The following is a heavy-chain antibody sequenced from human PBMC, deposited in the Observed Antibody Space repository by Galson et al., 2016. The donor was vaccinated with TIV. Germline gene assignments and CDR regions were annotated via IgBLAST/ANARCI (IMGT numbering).Heavy chain of an antibody. CDR1: GFTFSSFW. Sequence: SLRLSCAASGFTFSSFWIHWVRQTPGKGLVWVSRISTDGSSANYADSVEGQFTISRDNAKTTVYLQMDSLRGDDTAVYYCARGLLGASVGFDIWGQGTMVTVSS. V-gene: IGHV3-74*01. CDR2: ISTDGSSA. CDR3: ARGLLGASVGFDI. D-gene: IGHD1-26*01. J-gene: IGHJ3*02.